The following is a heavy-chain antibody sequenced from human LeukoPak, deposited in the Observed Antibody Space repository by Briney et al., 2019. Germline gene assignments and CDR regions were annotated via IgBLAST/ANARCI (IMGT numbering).Heavy chain of an antibody. CDR1: GGSFSGYY. Sequence: SETLSLTCAVYGGSFSGYYWSWIRQPPGKGLEWIGEINHSGSTNYNPSLKSRVTISVDTSKNQFSLKLSSVTAADTAVYYCAREAGYSYGSNWFDPWGQGTLVTVSS. V-gene: IGHV4-34*01. CDR3: AREAGYSYGSNWFDP. CDR2: INHSGST. D-gene: IGHD5-18*01. J-gene: IGHJ5*02.